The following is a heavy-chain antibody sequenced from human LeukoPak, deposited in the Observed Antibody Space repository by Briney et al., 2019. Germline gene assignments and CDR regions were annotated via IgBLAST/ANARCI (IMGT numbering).Heavy chain of an antibody. CDR3: ARTILYRNWFDP. J-gene: IGHJ5*02. CDR1: GGTFSSYA. Sequence: GASVKVSCKASGGTFSSYAISWVRQAPGQGLEWMGRIIPIFGTANYAQKFQGRVTITADKSTSTAYMELSSLRSEDTAVYYCARTILYRNWFDPWGQGTLVTVSP. V-gene: IGHV1-69*06. D-gene: IGHD2-8*01. CDR2: IIPIFGTA.